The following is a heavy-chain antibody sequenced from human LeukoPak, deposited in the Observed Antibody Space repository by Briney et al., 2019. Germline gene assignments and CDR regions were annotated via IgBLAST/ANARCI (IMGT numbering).Heavy chain of an antibody. V-gene: IGHV3-23*01. J-gene: IGHJ4*02. D-gene: IGHD6-13*01. CDR1: GFTFSSYA. CDR2: VSGSGGTT. CDR3: AKGNGKAATGSVVDY. Sequence: GVSLRLSCAASGFTFSSYAMSWVRQAPGKGLEWVSTVSGSGGTTYYADSVKGRFTISRDNSKSTLYLQMNSLRAEDTAVYYCAKGNGKAATGSVVDYWGQGTLVTVSS.